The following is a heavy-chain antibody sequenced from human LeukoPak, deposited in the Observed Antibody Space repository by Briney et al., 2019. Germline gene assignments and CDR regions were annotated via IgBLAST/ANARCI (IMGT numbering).Heavy chain of an antibody. Sequence: PSETLSLTCIVSGGSISSYYWSWIRQPAGKGLEWIGRIYSSGSINYNPSLKSRVTMSVDTSKNQFSLKLNSVTAADTAVYYCARDSSMAPGSVDIWGQGTMVIVSS. D-gene: IGHD2/OR15-2a*01. CDR3: ARDSSMAPGSVDI. J-gene: IGHJ3*02. CDR2: IYSSGSI. V-gene: IGHV4-4*07. CDR1: GGSISSYY.